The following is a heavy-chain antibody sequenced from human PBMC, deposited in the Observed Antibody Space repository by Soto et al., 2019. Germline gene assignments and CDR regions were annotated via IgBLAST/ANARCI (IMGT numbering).Heavy chain of an antibody. V-gene: IGHV1-2*02. Sequence: ASVKVSCKAPADTFTSYYIHWVRQAPGHGLEWMGWINPNSGGTNYAQKFQGRVTMTRDTSISTAYMELSRLRSDDTAVYYCARVNVVVVAATREYYFDYWGQGALVTVSS. J-gene: IGHJ4*02. CDR2: INPNSGGT. D-gene: IGHD2-15*01. CDR1: ADTFTSYY. CDR3: ARVNVVVVAATREYYFDY.